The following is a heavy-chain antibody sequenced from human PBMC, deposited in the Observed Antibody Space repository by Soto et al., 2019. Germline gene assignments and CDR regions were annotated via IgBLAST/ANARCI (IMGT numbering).Heavy chain of an antibody. D-gene: IGHD6-19*01. J-gene: IGHJ4*02. CDR2: INAGNGNT. CDR1: GYTFTSYA. Sequence: QVQLVQSGAEEKKPGASVKVSCKASGYTFTSYAMHWVRQAPGQRLEWMGWINAGNGNTKYSQKFQGRVTITRDTAASTAYMELRSLRSEDTAVYYCARIGRSDSGGYGGGLDYWGQGTLVTVSS. CDR3: ARIGRSDSGGYGGGLDY. V-gene: IGHV1-3*05.